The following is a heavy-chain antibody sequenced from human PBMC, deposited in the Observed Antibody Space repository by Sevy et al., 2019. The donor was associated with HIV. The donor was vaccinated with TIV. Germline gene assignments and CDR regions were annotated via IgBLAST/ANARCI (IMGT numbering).Heavy chain of an antibody. D-gene: IGHD3-22*01. V-gene: IGHV4-39*01. CDR2: VYYSGRT. J-gene: IGHJ4*01. Sequence: SETLSLTCTVSGGSMSGSHYYWGWIRRPPGKGLEWIGSVYYSGRTHYNPSLKSRVTISVDTSKSLLSLELTSVIATDTAVYYCARNSTGHSFDYWGHGTLVTVSS. CDR3: ARNSTGHSFDY. CDR1: GGSMSGSHYY.